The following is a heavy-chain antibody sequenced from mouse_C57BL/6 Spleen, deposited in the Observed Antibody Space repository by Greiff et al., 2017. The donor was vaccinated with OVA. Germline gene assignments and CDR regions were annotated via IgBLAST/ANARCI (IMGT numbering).Heavy chain of an antibody. CDR1: GYTFTSYW. J-gene: IGHJ3*01. V-gene: IGHV1-64*01. D-gene: IGHD2-4*01. CDR2: IHPNSGST. Sequence: VQLQQPGAELVKPGASVKLSCKASGYTFTSYWMHWVKQRPGQGLEWIGMIHPNSGSTNYNEKFKSKATLTVDKSSSTAYMQLSSLTSEDSAVYYCARTGLQGAWFAYWGQGTLVTVSA. CDR3: ARTGLQGAWFAY.